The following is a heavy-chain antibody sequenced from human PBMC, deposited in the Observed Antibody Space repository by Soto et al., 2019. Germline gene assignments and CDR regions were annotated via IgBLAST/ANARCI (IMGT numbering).Heavy chain of an antibody. Sequence: SGTPSLTFTVSWNSLSCYCWSLIRQPPGKGLEWIANIHYSGTTNYNPSLASRVTLSVDTSKNQFSLKMTSVTAADRAMYFCARYNSYAIDYWGRGTLVTVSS. CDR3: ARYNSYAIDY. J-gene: IGHJ4*02. V-gene: IGHV4-59*01. CDR2: IHYSGTT. CDR1: WNSLSCYC. D-gene: IGHD2-8*01.